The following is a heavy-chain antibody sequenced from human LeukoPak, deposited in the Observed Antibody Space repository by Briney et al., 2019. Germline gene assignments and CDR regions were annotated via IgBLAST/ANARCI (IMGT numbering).Heavy chain of an antibody. CDR1: GYTFTGYY. CDR3: ARDVSRGAPGRSPGY. Sequence: ASVKVSCKASGYTFTGYYMHWVRQAPGQGLEWMGWINPNSGGTNYAQKFQDRVTMTRDTSMRTAYMEVNRLRSDDTAVYYCARDVSRGAPGRSPGYWGQGTLVTVSS. V-gene: IGHV1-2*02. CDR2: INPNSGGT. J-gene: IGHJ4*02. D-gene: IGHD5/OR15-5a*01.